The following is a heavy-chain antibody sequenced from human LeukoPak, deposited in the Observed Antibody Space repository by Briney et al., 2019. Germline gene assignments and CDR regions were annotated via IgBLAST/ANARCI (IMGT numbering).Heavy chain of an antibody. CDR2: IYSGGST. J-gene: IGHJ4*02. D-gene: IGHD6-19*01. CDR1: GFTVSNNY. CDR3: VRVSYSSGWYYFDY. Sequence: PGGSLRLSCAASGFTVSNNYMSWVRQAPAKGLEWVSVIYSGGSTYYADSVKGRFTISRDNSKNTLYLQMNSLRAEDTAVYYCVRVSYSSGWYYFDYWGQGTLVTVSS. V-gene: IGHV3-53*01.